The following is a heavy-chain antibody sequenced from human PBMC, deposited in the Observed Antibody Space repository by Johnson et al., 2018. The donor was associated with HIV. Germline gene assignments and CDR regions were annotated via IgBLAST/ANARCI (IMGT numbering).Heavy chain of an antibody. V-gene: IGHV3-64*01. CDR3: ARDMRQAAADTEAFDI. CDR1: GFTFSNYA. J-gene: IGHJ3*02. CDR2: ISSNGGST. D-gene: IGHD6-13*01. Sequence: VQLVESGGGVVQPGTSLRLSCAASGFTFSNYAMHWVRQAPGKGLEYVSAISSNGGSTYYANSVKDRFTISRDNSKNTLYLQMGSLRTEDMAVYYCARDMRQAAADTEAFDIWGQGTMVTVSS.